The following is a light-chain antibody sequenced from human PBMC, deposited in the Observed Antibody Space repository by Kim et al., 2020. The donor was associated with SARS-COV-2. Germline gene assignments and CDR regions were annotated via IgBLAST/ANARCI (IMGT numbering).Light chain of an antibody. Sequence: SASVGDRVTIACQASQGIIHYLSWYQQKPGKAPKLLIYDASDSETGDPSRFSGRGSGTDFTLIITSLQSEDVATYYCQQYDAVPYTFGQGTKLEI. J-gene: IGKJ2*01. CDR2: DAS. CDR1: QGIIHY. CDR3: QQYDAVPYT. V-gene: IGKV1-33*01.